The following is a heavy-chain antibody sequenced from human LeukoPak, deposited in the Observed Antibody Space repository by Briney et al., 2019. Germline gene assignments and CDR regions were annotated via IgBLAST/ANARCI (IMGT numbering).Heavy chain of an antibody. CDR2: IYTSGST. J-gene: IGHJ5*02. CDR1: GGSISSYY. CDR3: VRDRGYGDLKWFDP. V-gene: IGHV4-4*07. D-gene: IGHD4-17*01. Sequence: PSETLSLTCTVSGGSISSYYWSWIRKPAGKGLEWIGRIYTSGSTNYNPSLKSRVTVSVDTSKNQFSLKVSSVTAAAPAMDYCVRDRGYGDLKWFDPWGQGTLVTVSS.